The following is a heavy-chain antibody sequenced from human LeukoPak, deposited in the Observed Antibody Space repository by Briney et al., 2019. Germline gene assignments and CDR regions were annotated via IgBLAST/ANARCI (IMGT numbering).Heavy chain of an antibody. V-gene: IGHV4-34*01. Sequence: SETLSLTCAVYGGSFSGYYWSWIRQPPGKGLEWIGEINHSGSTNYNPPLKSQVTISVDTSKNQFSLKLSSAPAADTAVYYCARGVGDIVVVPAANAFDIWGQGTMVTVSS. J-gene: IGHJ3*02. CDR1: GGSFSGYY. CDR3: ARGVGDIVVVPAANAFDI. D-gene: IGHD2-2*01. CDR2: INHSGST.